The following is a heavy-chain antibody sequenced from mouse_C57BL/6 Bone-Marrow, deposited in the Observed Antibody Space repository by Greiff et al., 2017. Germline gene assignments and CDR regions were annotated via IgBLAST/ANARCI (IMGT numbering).Heavy chain of an antibody. CDR2: ISSGGSYN. CDR1: GFTFSSYG. Sequence: EVHLVESGGDLVKPGGSLKLSCAASGFTFSSYGMSWVRQTPDKRLEWVATISSGGSYNYYPDSVKGRFTISRDNAKNTLYLQMSSLKSEDTAMYYCARHHAGFAYWGQGTLVTVSA. CDR3: ARHHAGFAY. J-gene: IGHJ3*01. V-gene: IGHV5-6*01.